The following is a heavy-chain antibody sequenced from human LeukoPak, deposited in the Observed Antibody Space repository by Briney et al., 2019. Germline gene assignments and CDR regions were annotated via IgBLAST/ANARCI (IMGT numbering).Heavy chain of an antibody. D-gene: IGHD2-21*01. CDR3: AKGHSELLPIDY. J-gene: IGHJ4*02. Sequence: GGSLRLSCAASGFTFDDYAMHWVRQAPGKGLEWVSGISWNSGSIGYADSVKGRFTISRDNAKNSLYLQMSSLRAEDTALYYCAKGHSELLPIDYWGQGTLVTVSS. V-gene: IGHV3-9*01. CDR2: ISWNSGSI. CDR1: GFTFDDYA.